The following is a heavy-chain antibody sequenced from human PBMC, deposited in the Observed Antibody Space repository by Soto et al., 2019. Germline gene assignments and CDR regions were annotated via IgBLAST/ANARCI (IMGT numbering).Heavy chain of an antibody. V-gene: IGHV1-8*01. CDR2: MNPNSGNT. J-gene: IGHJ4*02. CDR1: GYTFTSYD. CDR3: ARGHYCRSTSCYAGEFDY. Sequence: ASVKVSCKASGYTFTSYDINWVRQATGQGLEWMGWMNPNSGNTGYAQKFQGRVTMTRNTSISTAYMELSSLRSEDTAVYYCARGHYCRSTSCYAGEFDYWGQGTLVTVSS. D-gene: IGHD2-2*01.